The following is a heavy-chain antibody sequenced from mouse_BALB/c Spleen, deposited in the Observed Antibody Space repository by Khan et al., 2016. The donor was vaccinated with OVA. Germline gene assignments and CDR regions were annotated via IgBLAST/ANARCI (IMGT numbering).Heavy chain of an antibody. J-gene: IGHJ3*01. CDR3: TRSGYANPCAY. CDR2: INPTNGGT. Sequence: QVQLQQPGAELVKPGASVKLSCKASGYTFSSYYMYWVKQRPGQGLEWIGGINPTNGGTNFNEKFKTKATLTVDKSSSTAYMQLSSLTSEDSAVYYCTRSGYANPCAYVGQGTLVTVSA. CDR1: GYTFSSYY. V-gene: IGHV1S81*02. D-gene: IGHD2-10*02.